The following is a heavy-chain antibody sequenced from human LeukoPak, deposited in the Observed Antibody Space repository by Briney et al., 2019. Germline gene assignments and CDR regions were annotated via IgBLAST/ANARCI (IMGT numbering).Heavy chain of an antibody. D-gene: IGHD3-9*01. CDR2: FDPEDGET. CDR1: GYTLTELS. V-gene: IGHV1-24*01. J-gene: IGHJ6*02. Sequence: ASVKVSCKVSGYTLTELSMHWVRQAPGKGLEWMGGFDPEDGETIYAQKFQGRVTMTEDTSTDTAYMELSNLRSEDTAVYYCATFRHHYDILTGYPYYYGMDVWGQGTTVTVSS. CDR3: ATFRHHYDILTGYPYYYGMDV.